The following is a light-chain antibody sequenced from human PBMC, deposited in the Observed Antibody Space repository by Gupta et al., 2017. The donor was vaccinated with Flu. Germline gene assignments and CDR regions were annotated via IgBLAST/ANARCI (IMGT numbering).Light chain of an antibody. J-gene: IGLJ1*01. Sequence: QSALTQSAPVSGSPGHALTISCSGTSSDFSDYHYVSWYQHSPGEAPKLIIFDVGIRPSGIPNRFSGSISGNTASLTISGLQAEDEADYFCISYSSSNSVVFGTGTKVSVL. CDR3: ISYSSSNSVV. CDR2: DVG. CDR1: SSDFSDYHY. V-gene: IGLV2-14*01.